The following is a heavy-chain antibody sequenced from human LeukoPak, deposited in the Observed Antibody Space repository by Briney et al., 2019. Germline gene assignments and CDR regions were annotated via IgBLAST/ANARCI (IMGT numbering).Heavy chain of an antibody. CDR1: GYSITSGYY. J-gene: IGHJ5*02. V-gene: IGHV4-38-2*02. CDR2: IYHSGST. Sequence: SETLSLTCTVSGYSITSGYYWGWIRQPPGKGLEWIGSIYHSGSTYYNPSLKSRVTISVDTSKNQFSLKLSSVTAADTAVYYCARGGGLPYYYGSGSYSAWGQGALVTVSS. D-gene: IGHD3-10*01. CDR3: ARGGGLPYYYGSGSYSA.